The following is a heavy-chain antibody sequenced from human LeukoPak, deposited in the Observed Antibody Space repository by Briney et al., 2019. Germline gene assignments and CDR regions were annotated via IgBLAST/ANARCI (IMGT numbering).Heavy chain of an antibody. J-gene: IGHJ4*02. D-gene: IGHD1-26*01. Sequence: GGSLRVSCVASGFTFSNYAMSWVRQAPGKGLEWVSAISNTGGSTYYADSVKGRFTISRDNSKHTVYLQMNSLRAEDTALYYCARDYESGTYFDYWGQGTLVTVSS. CDR2: ISNTGGST. CDR3: ARDYESGTYFDY. V-gene: IGHV3-23*01. CDR1: GFTFSNYA.